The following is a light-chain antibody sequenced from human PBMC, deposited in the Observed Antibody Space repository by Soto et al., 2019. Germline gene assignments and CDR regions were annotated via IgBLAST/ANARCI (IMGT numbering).Light chain of an antibody. CDR3: QQRSNWWT. Sequence: EIVLTQAPATPFLSPREKATLSCRASQSVSSYLAWYQQKPGQTPRLLIYDASNRATGIPARFSGSGSGTDFTLTISSLEPEDFAVYFCQQRSNWWTFGQGTKVDIK. CDR2: DAS. J-gene: IGKJ1*01. CDR1: QSVSSY. V-gene: IGKV3-11*01.